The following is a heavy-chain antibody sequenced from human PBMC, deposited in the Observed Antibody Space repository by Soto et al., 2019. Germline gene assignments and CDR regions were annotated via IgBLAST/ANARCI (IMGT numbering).Heavy chain of an antibody. CDR2: INQGGSEE. CDR3: ARDGVDAGLYFDY. Sequence: GGSLRLSCTASGFTFSSHWMCWVRQAPGKGLEWVATINQGGSEEYYVDSVKGRFTISRDNAKNSLYLQVNSLRVEDTAVYYCARDGVDAGLYFDYWGQGALVTVSS. V-gene: IGHV3-7*01. J-gene: IGHJ4*02. D-gene: IGHD2-15*01. CDR1: GFTFSSHW.